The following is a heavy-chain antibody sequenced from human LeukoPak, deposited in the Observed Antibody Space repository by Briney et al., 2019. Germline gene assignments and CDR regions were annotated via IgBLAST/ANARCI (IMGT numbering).Heavy chain of an antibody. J-gene: IGHJ6*02. V-gene: IGHV3-48*01. CDR2: ISSSSSTI. CDR1: GFTFSSYS. Sequence: PGGSLRLSCAASGFTFSSYSMNWVRQAPGKGLEWVSYISSSSSTIYYADSVKGRFTISGDNAKNSLYLQMNSLRAEDTAVYYCARDLITIFGVVYGMDVWGQGTTVTVSS. CDR3: ARDLITIFGVVYGMDV. D-gene: IGHD3-3*01.